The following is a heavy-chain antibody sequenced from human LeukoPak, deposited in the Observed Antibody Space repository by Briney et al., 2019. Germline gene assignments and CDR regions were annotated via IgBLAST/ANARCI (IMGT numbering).Heavy chain of an antibody. CDR1: GFTFSGSV. V-gene: IGHV3-15*01. D-gene: IGHD4-17*01. CDR3: TTPVTTGNWFDP. J-gene: IGHJ5*02. Sequence: PGGSLRLSCAASGFTFSGSVMHWVRQASGKGLEWVGRIKSKTDGGTTDYAAPVKGRFTISRDDSKNTLYLQMNSLKTEDTAVYYCTTPVTTGNWFDPWGQGTLVTVSS. CDR2: IKSKTDGGTT.